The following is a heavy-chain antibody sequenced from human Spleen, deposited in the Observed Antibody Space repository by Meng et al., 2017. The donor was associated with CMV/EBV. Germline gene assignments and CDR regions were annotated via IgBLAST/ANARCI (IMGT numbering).Heavy chain of an antibody. J-gene: IGHJ4*02. Sequence: GESLKISCAASGFTFTYYWMSWVRQAPGKGLEWVAFIRYDGSNKYYAESVKGRFTISRDTSKNTLYLQMNSLRPEDTAVYYCARPNGYYFDYWGQGTLVTVSS. V-gene: IGHV3-30*02. CDR2: IRYDGSNK. CDR3: ARPNGYYFDY. CDR1: GFTFTYYW.